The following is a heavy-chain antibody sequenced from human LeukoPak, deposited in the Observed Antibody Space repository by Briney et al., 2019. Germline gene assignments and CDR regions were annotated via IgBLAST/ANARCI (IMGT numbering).Heavy chain of an antibody. Sequence: PGGSLRLSCAASGFTFSSYEMNWVRQAPGKGLEWVSYISGSGSTIYYADSVKGRFTISRDNAKNSLYLQMNSLRAEDTAVYYCARDATGSNFWSGYDAFDIWGQGTMVTVSS. J-gene: IGHJ3*02. CDR2: ISGSGSTI. V-gene: IGHV3-48*03. D-gene: IGHD3-3*01. CDR1: GFTFSSYE. CDR3: ARDATGSNFWSGYDAFDI.